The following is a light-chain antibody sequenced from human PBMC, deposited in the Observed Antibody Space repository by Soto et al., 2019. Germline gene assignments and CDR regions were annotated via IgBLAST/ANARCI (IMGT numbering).Light chain of an antibody. CDR1: SSNIGAGSA. CDR3: QSYDSSLSASV. J-gene: IGLJ3*02. Sequence: QSVLTQPPSVSGAPGQRVTISCTGSSSNIGAGSAVHWYQQLPGTALKLLIYDNSDRSSGVPDRFSGSKSGTSASLAITGLQAEDEADYYCQSYDSSLSASVFGGGTKVTVL. V-gene: IGLV1-40*01. CDR2: DNS.